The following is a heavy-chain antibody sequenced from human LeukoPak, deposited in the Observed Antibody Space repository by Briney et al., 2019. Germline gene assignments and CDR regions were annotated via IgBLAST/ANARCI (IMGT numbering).Heavy chain of an antibody. J-gene: IGHJ5*02. CDR2: INHRGST. CDR1: GGSFSGYY. CDR3: ARGRGYYDTSNWFDP. D-gene: IGHD3-9*01. V-gene: IGHV4-34*01. Sequence: SETLSLTCAVYGGSFSGYYWSWIRQPPGKGLEWIGEINHRGSTNYNPSLKSRVTISVDTSKNQFSLKLSSVTAADTAVYYCARGRGYYDTSNWFDPWGQGTLVTVSS.